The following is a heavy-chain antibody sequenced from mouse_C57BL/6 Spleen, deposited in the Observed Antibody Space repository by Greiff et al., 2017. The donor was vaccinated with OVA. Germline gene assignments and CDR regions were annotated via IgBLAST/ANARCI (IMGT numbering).Heavy chain of an antibody. CDR3: TRAEGYYSKAHYYAMDY. V-gene: IGHV5-9-1*02. D-gene: IGHD2-5*01. CDR2: ISSGGDYI. Sequence: EVQLVESGEGLVKPGGSLKLSCAASGFTFSSYAMSWVRQTPEKRLEWVAYISSGGDYIYYADTVKGRFTISRDNARNTLYLQMSSLKSEDTAMYYCTRAEGYYSKAHYYAMDYWGQGTSVTVSS. CDR1: GFTFSSYA. J-gene: IGHJ4*01.